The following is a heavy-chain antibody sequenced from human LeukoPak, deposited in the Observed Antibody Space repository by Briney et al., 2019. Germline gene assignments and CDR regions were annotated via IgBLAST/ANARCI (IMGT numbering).Heavy chain of an antibody. CDR3: AREQQQLADY. CDR1: GLTFSSYA. CDR2: ISYDGINK. Sequence: PGRSLRLSCEASGLTFSSYAMHWVRQAPGKGLEWVAVISYDGINKHNADSVKGRIIISRDNSKNTLYLQLNNLRAEDTAMYYCAREQQQLADYWGQGTLVTVSS. J-gene: IGHJ4*02. V-gene: IGHV3-30-3*01. D-gene: IGHD6-13*01.